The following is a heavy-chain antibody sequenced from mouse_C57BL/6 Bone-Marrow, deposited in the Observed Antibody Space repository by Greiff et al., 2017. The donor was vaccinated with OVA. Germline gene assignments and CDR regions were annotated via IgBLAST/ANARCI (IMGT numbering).Heavy chain of an antibody. J-gene: IGHJ1*03. V-gene: IGHV1-15*01. D-gene: IGHD1-1*01. CDR2: IDPETGGT. CDR3: TRGITTVVATRYFDV. Sequence: VQLQQSGAELVRPGASVTLSCKASGYTFTDYEMHWVKQTPVHGLEWIGAIDPETGGTAYNQKFKGKAILTADKSSSTAYMELRSLTSEDSAVYYCTRGITTVVATRYFDVWGTGTTVTVSS. CDR1: GYTFTDYE.